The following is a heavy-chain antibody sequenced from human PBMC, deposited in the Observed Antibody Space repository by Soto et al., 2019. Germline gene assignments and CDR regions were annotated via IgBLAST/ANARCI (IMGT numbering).Heavy chain of an antibody. CDR2: IIPIFGTA. D-gene: IGHD2-2*01. CDR1: GGTFSSYA. J-gene: IGHJ6*02. CDR3: ARLRLPAATLYYYSGMDV. Sequence: QVQLVQSGAEVKKPGSSVKVSCKASGGTFSSYAISWVRQAPGQGLEWMGGIIPIFGTANSAQKFKGRVTITADKSTSTAYMELSSLRSEDTAVYYCARLRLPAATLYYYSGMDVWGQGTTVTVSS. V-gene: IGHV1-69*06.